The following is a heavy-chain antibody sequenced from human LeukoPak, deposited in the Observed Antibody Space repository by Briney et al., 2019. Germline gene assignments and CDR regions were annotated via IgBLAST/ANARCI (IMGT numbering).Heavy chain of an antibody. CDR2: IYHSGST. D-gene: IGHD3-16*01. J-gene: IGHJ1*01. V-gene: IGHV4-38-2*01. CDR1: GYSISRGYD. CDR3: ASGKRFGQEYFQH. Sequence: PSETLSLTCAVSGYSISRGYDWGWIRQPPGKRLAWIGSIYHSGSTYYNPSLKSRVTISVDTSKNQFSLKLSSVTAAETAVYYCASGKRFGQEYFQHWGQGTLVTVSS.